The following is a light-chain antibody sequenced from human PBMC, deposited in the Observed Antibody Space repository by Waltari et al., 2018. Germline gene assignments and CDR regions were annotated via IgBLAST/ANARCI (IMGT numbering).Light chain of an antibody. J-gene: IGKJ2*01. V-gene: IGKV1-39*01. CDR3: QQSYSTPYT. Sequence: DIQMTQSPSSLSASVGDSVTITCRASQSISSYLNWYQQKPGKAPKLLIYAASSLQSGVPSRFSGSGSGTDFTLTISSLQPEDFATYYCQQSYSTPYTFGQGTKLEIK. CDR1: QSISSY. CDR2: AAS.